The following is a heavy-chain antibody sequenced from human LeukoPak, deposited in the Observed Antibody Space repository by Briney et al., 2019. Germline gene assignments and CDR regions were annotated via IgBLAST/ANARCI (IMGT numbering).Heavy chain of an antibody. V-gene: IGHV3-21*01. Sequence: GGSLRLSCAASGFIFSSYAMNWVRQAPGKGLEWVSSISGSGSYIHYADSMKGRFTISRDNAKKSVYLHMSRLRAEDTAVYYCARGLGSGDYVANAFDFWGRGTTVSVS. CDR3: ARGLGSGDYVANAFDF. D-gene: IGHD4-17*01. CDR1: GFIFSSYA. CDR2: ISGSGSYI. J-gene: IGHJ3*01.